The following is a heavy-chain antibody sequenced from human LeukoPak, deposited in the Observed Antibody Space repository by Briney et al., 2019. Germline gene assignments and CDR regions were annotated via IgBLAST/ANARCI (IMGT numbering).Heavy chain of an antibody. CDR2: ISSSSSYI. D-gene: IGHD2-21*01. CDR3: AKQSVIGISHFDY. Sequence: GGSLRLSCAASGFTFSSYSMNWVRQAPGKGLEWVSSISSSSSYIYYADSVKGRFTISRDNAKNSLYLQMNSLRAEDTAVYHCAKQSVIGISHFDYWGQGTLVTVSS. J-gene: IGHJ4*02. V-gene: IGHV3-21*04. CDR1: GFTFSSYS.